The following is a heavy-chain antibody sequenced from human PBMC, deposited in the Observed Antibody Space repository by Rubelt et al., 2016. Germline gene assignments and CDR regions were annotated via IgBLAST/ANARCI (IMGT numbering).Heavy chain of an antibody. CDR2: INPNSGGT. CDR3: ARAVGATAYYFDY. D-gene: IGHD1-26*01. J-gene: IGHJ4*02. Sequence: QVQLVQSGAEVKKPGASVKVSCKVSGYTLTELSMHWVRQAPGQGLEWMGWINPNSGGTNYAQKVKGWVTMTRETSISPAYMELSRVRSDDTAVYYCARAVGATAYYFDYWGQGTLVTVSS. V-gene: IGHV1-2*04. CDR1: GYTLTELS.